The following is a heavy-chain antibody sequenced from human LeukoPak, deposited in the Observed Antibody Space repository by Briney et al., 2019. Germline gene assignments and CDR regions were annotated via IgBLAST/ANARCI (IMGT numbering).Heavy chain of an antibody. V-gene: IGHV1-18*01. J-gene: IGHJ6*02. CDR3: AREPDGGQLDV. D-gene: IGHD6-6*01. CDR2: ISAYNGNT. Sequence: ASVKVSCKASGYTFTSYGISWVRQAPGQGLEWMGWISAYNGNTNYAQKLQGRVTMTRDTSTSTVYMELSSLRSEDTAVYYCAREPDGGQLDVWGQGTTVTVSS. CDR1: GYTFTSYG.